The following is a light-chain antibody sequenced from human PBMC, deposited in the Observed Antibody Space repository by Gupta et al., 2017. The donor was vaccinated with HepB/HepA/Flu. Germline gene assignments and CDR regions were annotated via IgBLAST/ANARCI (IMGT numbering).Light chain of an antibody. CDR3: QVWDSSSDHPYA. CDR2: YDS. J-gene: IGLJ1*01. V-gene: IGLV3-21*04. Sequence: SYVLTQPPSVSVAPGKTARLTCGGNNIGSKRVHWYQQKPGQAPVLVIYYDSHRPSGIPERFSGSNSGNTATLTISRVEAGDEADYYCQVWDSSSDHPYAFGTGTKVTVL. CDR1: NIGSKR.